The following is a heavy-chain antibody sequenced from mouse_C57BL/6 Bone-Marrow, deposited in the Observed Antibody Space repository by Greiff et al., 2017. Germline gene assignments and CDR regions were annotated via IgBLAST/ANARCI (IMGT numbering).Heavy chain of an antibody. J-gene: IGHJ2*01. Sequence: QVQLQQPGAELVRPGTSVNLSCKASGYTFTSYWMHWVKQRPGRGLDWIGVIDPSDSYPNYNQEFQGKATLTVDTSSSTAYMQLSSLTSADSAVSDCASGDLWGQGTTLTVAS. CDR3: ASGDL. V-gene: IGHV1-59*01. CDR2: IDPSDSYP. D-gene: IGHD3-3*01. CDR1: GYTFTSYW.